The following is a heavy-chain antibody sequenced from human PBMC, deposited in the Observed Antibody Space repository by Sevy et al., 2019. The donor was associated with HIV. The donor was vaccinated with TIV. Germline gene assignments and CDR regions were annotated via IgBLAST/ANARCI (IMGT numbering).Heavy chain of an antibody. CDR3: ARERGYSDYGGEFDY. V-gene: IGHV3-21*01. Sequence: GGSLRLSCAASGFTFSYYSMNWVRQAPGKGLEWVSSIRSTGTDKRYADSVKGRFTISRDNAQNSLSLQMNSLRAEDTAVYYCARERGYSDYGGEFDYWGQGTLVTVSS. CDR2: IRSTGTDK. CDR1: GFTFSYYS. J-gene: IGHJ4*02. D-gene: IGHD5-18*01.